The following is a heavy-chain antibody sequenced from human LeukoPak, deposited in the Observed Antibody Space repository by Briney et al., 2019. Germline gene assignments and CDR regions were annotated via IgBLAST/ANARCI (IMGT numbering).Heavy chain of an antibody. D-gene: IGHD3-3*01. Sequence: SETLSLTCTVSGGSISSRSYYWSWIRQPPGKGLEWIGYIYYSGSTNYNPSLKSRVTISVDTSKNQFSLKLSSVTAADTAVYYCARERYYDFWSGSSYGMDVWGQGTTVTVSS. J-gene: IGHJ6*02. CDR2: IYYSGST. CDR1: GGSISSRSYY. V-gene: IGHV4-61*01. CDR3: ARERYYDFWSGSSYGMDV.